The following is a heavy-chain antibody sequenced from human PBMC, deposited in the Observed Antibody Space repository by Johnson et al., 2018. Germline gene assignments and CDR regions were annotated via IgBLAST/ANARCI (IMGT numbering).Heavy chain of an antibody. V-gene: IGHV3-9*01. CDR1: GFTFSSYW. CDR3: AKQTSGWYDY. J-gene: IGHJ4*02. D-gene: IGHD6-19*01. Sequence: VQLQESGGGLVQPGGSLRLSCAASGFTFSSYWMHWVRQAPGKGLEWVSGISWNSDSTGYADSVRGRFTISRDNAKNSLYLPMNSLRPEDTALYYCAKQTSGWYDYWGQGTLVTVSS. CDR2: ISWNSDST.